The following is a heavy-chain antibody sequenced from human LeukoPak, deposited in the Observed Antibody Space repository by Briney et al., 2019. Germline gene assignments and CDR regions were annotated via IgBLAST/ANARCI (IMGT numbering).Heavy chain of an antibody. CDR2: IHTKTGNP. D-gene: IGHD6-19*01. V-gene: IGHV7-4-1*02. J-gene: IGHJ4*02. CDR3: ARDISGRHWLINLAY. Sequence: GASVKVSCKTSGYTFTQYGVTWVRQAPGQGLEWMGWIHTKTGNPTYAQGFTGRFVFSLDTSVSTTYLQITSLKAGDTAVYYCARDISGRHWLINLAYWGQGTLVTVSS. CDR1: GYTFTQYG.